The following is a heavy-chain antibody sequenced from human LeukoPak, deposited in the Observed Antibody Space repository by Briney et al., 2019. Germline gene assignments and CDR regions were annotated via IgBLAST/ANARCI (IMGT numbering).Heavy chain of an antibody. Sequence: ASVKVSCKASGYTFTSYGISWVRQVPGQGLEWMGWISAYNGNTNYAQKLQGRVTMTTDTSTSTAYMELRSLRSDDTAVYYCARVSAITMVRGVIGFDIWGQGTMVTVSS. CDR1: GYTFTSYG. D-gene: IGHD3-10*01. V-gene: IGHV1-18*01. J-gene: IGHJ3*02. CDR3: ARVSAITMVRGVIGFDI. CDR2: ISAYNGNT.